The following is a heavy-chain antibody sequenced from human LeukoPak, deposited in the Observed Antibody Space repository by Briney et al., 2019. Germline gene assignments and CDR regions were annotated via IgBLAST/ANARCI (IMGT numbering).Heavy chain of an antibody. Sequence: GGSLRLSCAASGFTFSSYAMHWVRQAPGEGLEWVVVISYDGSNKYYTDSVKGRFTISRDNSKNTLYLQMNSLRAEDTAVYFCASTLAVAGFFDYWGEGTLVTVSS. D-gene: IGHD6-19*01. CDR1: GFTFSSYA. CDR3: ASTLAVAGFFDY. V-gene: IGHV3-30-3*01. CDR2: ISYDGSNK. J-gene: IGHJ4*02.